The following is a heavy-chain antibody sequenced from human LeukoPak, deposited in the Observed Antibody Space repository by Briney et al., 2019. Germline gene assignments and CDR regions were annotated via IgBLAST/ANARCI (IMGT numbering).Heavy chain of an antibody. CDR3: AKEGDYCSSSGCHKRGIDY. D-gene: IGHD2-2*01. CDR2: IWYDGSHD. Sequence: GGSLRLSCAASGFTYSHYAMHWVRQAPGKGLEWVAVIWYDGSHDTYTDSVKGRFTVSRDNFKNVLHLQMNSLRVEDTAVYYCAKEGDYCSSSGCHKRGIDYWGQGTLVTVSS. CDR1: GFTYSHYA. V-gene: IGHV3-33*06. J-gene: IGHJ4*02.